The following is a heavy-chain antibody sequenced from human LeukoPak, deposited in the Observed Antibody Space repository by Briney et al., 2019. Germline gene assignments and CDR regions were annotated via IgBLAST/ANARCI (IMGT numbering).Heavy chain of an antibody. Sequence: SETLSLTCAVYGGSFSGYYWSWIRQPPGKGLEWIGEINHSGNTNYNPSLKSRVTISVDTSKNQFSLKLSSVTAADTAVYYCARALPRNYGGNSGKGGDYWGQGTLVTVSS. CDR1: GGSFSGYY. J-gene: IGHJ4*02. CDR2: INHSGNT. D-gene: IGHD4-23*01. CDR3: ARALPRNYGGNSGKGGDY. V-gene: IGHV4-34*01.